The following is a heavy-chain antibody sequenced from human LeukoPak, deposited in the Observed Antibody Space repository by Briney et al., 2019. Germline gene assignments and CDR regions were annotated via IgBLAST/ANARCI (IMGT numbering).Heavy chain of an antibody. D-gene: IGHD3-22*01. J-gene: IGHJ4*02. CDR3: ATGLLEIDRSGPFDN. Sequence: GASVKVSCKASGYTFTGYYLHWVRQAPGQGLEWMGWINPNSGGTNYAQKFQGRVTMTRDTPISTAYMELSRLKSDDTAVYYCATGLLEIDRSGPFDNWGQGTLVTVSP. CDR2: INPNSGGT. CDR1: GYTFTGYY. V-gene: IGHV1-2*02.